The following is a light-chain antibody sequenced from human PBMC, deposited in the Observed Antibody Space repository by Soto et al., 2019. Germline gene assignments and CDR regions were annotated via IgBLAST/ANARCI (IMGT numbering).Light chain of an antibody. CDR1: QSVSSSY. V-gene: IGKV3-20*01. Sequence: EIVFTQSPGTLSLSPGERATLSCRASQSVSSSYLAWYQQKPGQAPRLLIYGTSTRATGIPDRFSGSGSGIDFTLTISGLEPEDFAVYYCQQYGNSPPYTFGQGTKVDIK. CDR3: QQYGNSPPYT. J-gene: IGKJ2*01. CDR2: GTS.